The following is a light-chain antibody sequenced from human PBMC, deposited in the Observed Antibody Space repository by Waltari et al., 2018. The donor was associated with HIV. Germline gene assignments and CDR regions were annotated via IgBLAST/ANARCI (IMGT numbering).Light chain of an antibody. CDR3: CSYVASSWV. V-gene: IGLV2-11*01. CDR1: EFNLRYTNY. CDR2: DVY. J-gene: IGLJ3*02. Sequence: QPALTQPRSISGSPGQSVSLSCAAVEFNLRYTNYVSWYQQSAGPAPPLLPFDVYNRPSGVPEHFSASMSGNTASLTISGLRPYDDGLDFCCSYVASSWVFGGGTHLNVL.